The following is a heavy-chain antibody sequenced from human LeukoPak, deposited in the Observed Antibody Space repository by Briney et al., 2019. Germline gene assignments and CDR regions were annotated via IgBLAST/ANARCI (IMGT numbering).Heavy chain of an antibody. J-gene: IGHJ3*02. CDR1: GGSFGGYY. V-gene: IGHV4-34*01. CDR2: INHSGST. D-gene: IGHD1-26*01. CDR3: ARGPWDAFDI. Sequence: SETLSLTCAVYGGSFGGYYWSWIRQPPGKGLEWIGEINHSGSTNYNPSLKSRVTISVDTSKNQFSLKLSSVTAADTAVYYCARGPWDAFDIWGQGTMVTVSS.